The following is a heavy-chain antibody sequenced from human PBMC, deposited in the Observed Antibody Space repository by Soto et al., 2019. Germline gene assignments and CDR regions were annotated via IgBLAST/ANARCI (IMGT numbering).Heavy chain of an antibody. Sequence: QVQLVESGGGVVQPGRSLRLSCAASGFSLNDYGMHWVRQPPGKGLEWVADISYDGRNKYYTDSVRGRFTISRDISKGTLYLQMNSLRPEDTAVYYCAKSNGGAYDTPDFWGQGTPVTVSP. D-gene: IGHD3-22*01. J-gene: IGHJ4*02. V-gene: IGHV3-30*18. CDR2: ISYDGRNK. CDR3: AKSNGGAYDTPDF. CDR1: GFSLNDYG.